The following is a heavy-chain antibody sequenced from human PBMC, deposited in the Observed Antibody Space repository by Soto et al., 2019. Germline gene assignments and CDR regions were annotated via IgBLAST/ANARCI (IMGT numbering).Heavy chain of an antibody. V-gene: IGHV3-9*01. Sequence: EVQLVESGGGLVQPGRSLRLSCAASGFTFDDYAMHWVRQTPGKGLEWVSGISWNSGSIGYADSVKGRFTISRDNAKNSLYLQMNSLRAEDTALYYCAKDRDRALAARDAFDIWGPGTMVTVSS. CDR1: GFTFDDYA. J-gene: IGHJ3*02. D-gene: IGHD6-19*01. CDR3: AKDRDRALAARDAFDI. CDR2: ISWNSGSI.